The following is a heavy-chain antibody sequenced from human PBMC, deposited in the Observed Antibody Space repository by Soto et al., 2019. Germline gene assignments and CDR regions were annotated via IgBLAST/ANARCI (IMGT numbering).Heavy chain of an antibody. CDR2: ISSSSSTI. J-gene: IGHJ6*02. Sequence: PVGSLRLSCAASGFTFSSYSMNWVRQAPGKGLEWVSYISSSSSTIYYADSVKGRFTISRDNAKNSLYLQMNSLRDEDTAVYYCASVEGSGWYKDYYYGMDVWGQGTTVTVSS. CDR3: ASVEGSGWYKDYYYGMDV. CDR1: GFTFSSYS. V-gene: IGHV3-48*02. D-gene: IGHD6-19*01.